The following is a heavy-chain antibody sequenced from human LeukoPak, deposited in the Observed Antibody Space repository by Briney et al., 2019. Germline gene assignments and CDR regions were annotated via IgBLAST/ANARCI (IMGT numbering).Heavy chain of an antibody. V-gene: IGHV3-23*01. CDR3: AKQWRGLYGY. J-gene: IGHJ4*02. CDR2: ISGSGGST. CDR1: GFTFSNAC. D-gene: IGHD6-19*01. Sequence: PGGSLRLSCAASGFTFSNACMSWVRQAPGKGLEWVSAISGSGGSTYYADSVKGRFTISRDNSKNTLYLQMNSLRAEDTAVYYCAKQWRGLYGYWGQGTLVTVSS.